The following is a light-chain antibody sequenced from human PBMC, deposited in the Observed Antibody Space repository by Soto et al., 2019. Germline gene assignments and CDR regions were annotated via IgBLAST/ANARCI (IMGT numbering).Light chain of an antibody. CDR1: SGSIASNY. Sequence: NFMLTKPNSVSEAPGKTVTISCTRSSGSIASNYVQWYQQRPGSAPTTVIYEDNQRPSGVPDRFSGSIDSSSNSASLTISGLETEDEADYYGQSYDSSKGVFGGGTKLTVL. V-gene: IGLV6-57*03. J-gene: IGLJ2*01. CDR2: EDN. CDR3: QSYDSSKGV.